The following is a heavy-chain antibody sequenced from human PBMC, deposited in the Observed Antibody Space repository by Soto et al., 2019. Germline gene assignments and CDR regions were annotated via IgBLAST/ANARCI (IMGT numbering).Heavy chain of an antibody. CDR1: GGTFNSYG. CDR2: IIPLYGTV. D-gene: IGHD3-10*01. V-gene: IGHV1-69*06. J-gene: IGHJ4*02. CDR3: ARVRVIRGVIPSHFGL. Sequence: QAHLAQSGAEVKKPGSSVTVSCKASGGTFNSYGISWVRQAPGQGLDWMGVIIPLYGTVNYAQKFQGRVSITADKSTSPAYMDLNSLRSDDTAVYYCARVRVIRGVIPSHFGLWCQGTLVTVSS.